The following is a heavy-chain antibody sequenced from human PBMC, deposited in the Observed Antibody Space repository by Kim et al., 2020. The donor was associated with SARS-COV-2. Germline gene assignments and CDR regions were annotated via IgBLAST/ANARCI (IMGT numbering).Heavy chain of an antibody. Sequence: GGSLRLSCAASGFIFSEYGMNWVRQSPGKGLEWVAVIFYDGGKTYYGDAGKGRFTISRDNSKNTHYLQMNSLRTEDTAVYYCVKGSASFQFYYYGMNVWGLGTTVTVSS. J-gene: IGHJ6*02. V-gene: IGHV3-30*18. CDR3: VKGSASFQFYYYGMNV. CDR1: GFIFSEYG. CDR2: IFYDGGKT.